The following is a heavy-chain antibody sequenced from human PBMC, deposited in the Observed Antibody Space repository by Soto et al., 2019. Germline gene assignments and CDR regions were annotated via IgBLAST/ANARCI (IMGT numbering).Heavy chain of an antibody. CDR2: ISYSGST. CDR1: SDSISSYY. Sequence: QVQLQESGPGLVKPSETLSLTCTVSSDSISSYYWSWIRQPPGKRLEWIGYISYSGSTDYNPSLKSRVTISGGTYKNLFSLKVSSVTASDTAVYYCARGTSWQLPFDYWGQGTLVTVSS. V-gene: IGHV4-59*01. CDR3: ARGTSWQLPFDY. D-gene: IGHD6-13*01. J-gene: IGHJ4*02.